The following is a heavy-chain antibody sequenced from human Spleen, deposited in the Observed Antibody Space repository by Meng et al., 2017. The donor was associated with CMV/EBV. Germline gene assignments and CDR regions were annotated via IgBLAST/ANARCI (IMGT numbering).Heavy chain of an antibody. CDR2: IYYSGSA. D-gene: IGHD2-2*01. J-gene: IGHJ5*02. CDR3: ARCVSVPDSTDWFDP. V-gene: IGHV4-39*07. Sequence: GGPITRGRYYWGWIRQPRGRGMEWIGSIYYSGSAYYNPSIKSRVTISLDTSKSQFSLNVRSVTAADTAIYYCARCVSVPDSTDWFDPWGQGALVTVSS. CDR1: GGPITRGRYY.